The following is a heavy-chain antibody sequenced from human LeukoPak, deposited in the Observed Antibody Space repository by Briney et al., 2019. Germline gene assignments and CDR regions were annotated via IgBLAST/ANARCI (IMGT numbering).Heavy chain of an antibody. CDR1: GGSISSGDYY. Sequence: SETLSLTCTVSGGSISSGDYYWSWIRQPPGKGLEWIGYIYYSGSTYYNPSLKSRVTISVDTSKNQFSLKLSSVTAADTALYYCARVPRELGAHWGQGTLVTVSS. CDR3: ARVPRELGAH. D-gene: IGHD3-16*01. V-gene: IGHV4-30-4*08. J-gene: IGHJ4*02. CDR2: IYYSGST.